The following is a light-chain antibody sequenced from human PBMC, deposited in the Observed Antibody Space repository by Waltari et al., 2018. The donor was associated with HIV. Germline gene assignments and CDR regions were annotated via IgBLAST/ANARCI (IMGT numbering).Light chain of an antibody. J-gene: IGLJ2*01. Sequence: QSVLTQSPSASGTPGQRVTISCSGGSSNIGSNGVDWYQQFPGTAPTLLIYSNNQRPSGVPDLFSGSKSGTSASLAIRGLQSEDESTYYCATLDDSLNGPIFGGGTRLTVL. V-gene: IGLV1-44*01. CDR3: ATLDDSLNGPI. CDR1: SSNIGSNG. CDR2: SNN.